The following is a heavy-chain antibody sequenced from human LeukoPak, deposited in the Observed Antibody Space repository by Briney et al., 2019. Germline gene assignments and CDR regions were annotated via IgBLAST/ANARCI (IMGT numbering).Heavy chain of an antibody. V-gene: IGHV3-64*01. J-gene: IGHJ4*02. Sequence: GGSLRLSCAASGFTFSSYAMHWVRQAPGKGLEYVSAISSNGGSTYYANSVKGRFTISRDNSKNTLYLQMNSLRAEDTAVYYCAKVDSYDFWSGYSSIDYWGQGTLVTVSS. CDR2: ISSNGGST. CDR3: AKVDSYDFWSGYSSIDY. D-gene: IGHD3-3*01. CDR1: GFTFSSYA.